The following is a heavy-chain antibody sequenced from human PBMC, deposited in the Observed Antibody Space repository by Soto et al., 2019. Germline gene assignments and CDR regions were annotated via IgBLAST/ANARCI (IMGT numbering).Heavy chain of an antibody. J-gene: IGHJ4*02. CDR2: ISSSSSYT. CDR3: ARGVDGYNRAIDY. V-gene: IGHV3-11*06. CDR1: GFTFSDYY. D-gene: IGHD5-12*01. Sequence: QVQLVESGGGLVKPGGSLRLSCAASGFTFSDYYMSWIRQARGKGLEWVSYISSSSSYTNYADSVKGRFTISRDNAKNSLYLQMNSLRAEDTAVYYCARGVDGYNRAIDYWGQGTLVTVSS.